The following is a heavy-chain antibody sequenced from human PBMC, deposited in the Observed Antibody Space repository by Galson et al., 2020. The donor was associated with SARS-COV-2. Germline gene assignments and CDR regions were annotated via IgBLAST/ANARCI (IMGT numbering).Heavy chain of an antibody. CDR3: ARQEPQVYSSGWCPLDY. CDR1: GYTFTSYA. J-gene: IGHJ4*02. D-gene: IGHD6-19*01. CDR2: INTNTGNP. V-gene: IGHV7-4-1*02. Sequence: ASVKVSCKASGYTFTSYAMNWVRQAPGQGLEWMGWINTNTGNPTYAQGFTGRFVFSLDTSVSTAYLQISSLKAEDTAVYYCARQEPQVYSSGWCPLDYWGQGTLVTVSS.